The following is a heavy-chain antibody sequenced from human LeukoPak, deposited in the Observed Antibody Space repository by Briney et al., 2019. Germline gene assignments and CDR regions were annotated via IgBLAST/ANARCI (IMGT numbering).Heavy chain of an antibody. CDR2: ISSSSSYI. D-gene: IGHD2-15*01. CDR3: ARVSTYCSGGSCYPKQFDY. V-gene: IGHV3-21*01. Sequence: GGSLRLSCAASGFTFSSYSMNWVRQAPGKGLEWVSSISSSSSYIYYADSVKGRFTISRDNAKNSLYLQMNSQRAEDTAVYYCARVSTYCSGGSCYPKQFDYWGQGTLVTVSS. J-gene: IGHJ4*02. CDR1: GFTFSSYS.